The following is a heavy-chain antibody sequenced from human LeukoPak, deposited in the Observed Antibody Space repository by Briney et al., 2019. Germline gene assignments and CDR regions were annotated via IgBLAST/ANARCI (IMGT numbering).Heavy chain of an antibody. CDR2: IFYSVNT. CDR3: TRSTSRVWELDK. V-gene: IGHV4-39*01. CDR1: GGSISSRSYF. Sequence: SETLSLTCNVSGGSISSRSYFWGWIRQPPGKGLEWIGSIFYSVNTYSNPSLRSRVTFSVDTSKNQFSLKLSSVTAADTAVYFCTRSTSRVWELDKWGQGTLVTVSS. D-gene: IGHD1-26*01. J-gene: IGHJ4*02.